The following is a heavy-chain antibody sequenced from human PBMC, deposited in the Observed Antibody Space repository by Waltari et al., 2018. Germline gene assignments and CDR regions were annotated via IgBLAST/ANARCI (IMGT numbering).Heavy chain of an antibody. V-gene: IGHV3-15*01. CDR3: TTESPYYYYMDV. CDR1: EFTFTNAW. Sequence: EVQLVESEGGLVRPGGCLRLSCAASEFTFTNAWMTCVRQAPGKGLEWVGRIKSKSEGGTTDYAAPVKGRFTISRDDSKNTLYLQMNSLKTEDTAVYYCTTESPYYYYMDVWGKGTTVTVSS. CDR2: IKSKSEGGTT. J-gene: IGHJ6*03.